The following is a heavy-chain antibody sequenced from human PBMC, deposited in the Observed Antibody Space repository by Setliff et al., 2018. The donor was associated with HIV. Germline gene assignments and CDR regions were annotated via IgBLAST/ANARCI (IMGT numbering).Heavy chain of an antibody. V-gene: IGHV3-74*01. CDR1: GFTFSSYW. CDR2: INSDGSTT. D-gene: IGHD3-10*01. CDR3: ARADPLGEQVWSLQFFQL. J-gene: IGHJ1*01. Sequence: GGSLRLSCAASGFTFSSYWMSWVRQAPGKGLVWVSRINSDGSTTNYADSVRGRFTISRDNAKNTLYLQMNSLRAEDAAVYYCARADPLGEQVWSLQFFQLWGQGTLVTVSS.